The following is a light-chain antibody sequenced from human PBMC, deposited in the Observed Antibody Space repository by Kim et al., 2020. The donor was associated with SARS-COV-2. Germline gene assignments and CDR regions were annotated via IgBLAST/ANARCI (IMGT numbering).Light chain of an antibody. CDR3: QTWGTGFWV. Sequence: QLVLTQSPSASASLGASVNLTCTLSSGHSSNAIAWHQQQPEKGPRFLMKLNNDGSHIKGDGIPDRFSASSSGAERYLTISSLQSEDEADYYCQTWGTGFWVFGGGNKLTVL. CDR1: SGHSSNA. V-gene: IGLV4-69*01. J-gene: IGLJ3*02. CDR2: LNNDGSH.